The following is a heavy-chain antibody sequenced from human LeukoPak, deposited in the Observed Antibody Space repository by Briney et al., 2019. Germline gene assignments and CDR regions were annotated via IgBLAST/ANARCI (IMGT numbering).Heavy chain of an antibody. CDR3: AKVAPDYGSGRGNWFDP. CDR1: GFTFTNYG. Sequence: PGGSLRLSCAASGFTFTNYGMHWVRQAPGTGLEWVALIWYDGSLKYYADSLKGRFTISRDNSKNTLYLQMNSLRAEDTAVYYCAKVAPDYGSGRGNWFDPWGQGTLVTVSS. D-gene: IGHD3-10*01. V-gene: IGHV3-30*02. J-gene: IGHJ5*02. CDR2: IWYDGSLK.